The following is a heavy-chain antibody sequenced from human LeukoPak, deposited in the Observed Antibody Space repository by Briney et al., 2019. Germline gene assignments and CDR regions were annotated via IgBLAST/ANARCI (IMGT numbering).Heavy chain of an antibody. V-gene: IGHV3-11*04. D-gene: IGHD6-13*01. CDR1: GLTFSDYA. J-gene: IGHJ4*02. CDR3: AKDIEAAGLFFDY. Sequence: PGGSLRLSCAASGLTFSDYAMSWFRQAPGKGLQWVSYISNGGDIYYADSVKGRFTISRDNAKNSLYLQMNSLRAEDTALYYCAKDIEAAGLFFDYWGQGTLVTVSS. CDR2: ISNGGDI.